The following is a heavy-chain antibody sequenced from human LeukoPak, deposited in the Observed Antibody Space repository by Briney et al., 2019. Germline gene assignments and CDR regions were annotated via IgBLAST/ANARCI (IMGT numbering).Heavy chain of an antibody. CDR3: ANSRRDGYNQWYYGMDV. CDR1: GFTFSSYG. V-gene: IGHV3-30*18. Sequence: GGSLRLSCAASGFTFSSYGMHWVRQAPGKGLEWVAVISYDEFNKYYGGSVKGRFTISRDNPKNALYLQMNSLRADDTAVYYCANSRRDGYNQWYYGMDVWGQGTTVTVSS. D-gene: IGHD5-24*01. J-gene: IGHJ6*02. CDR2: ISYDEFNK.